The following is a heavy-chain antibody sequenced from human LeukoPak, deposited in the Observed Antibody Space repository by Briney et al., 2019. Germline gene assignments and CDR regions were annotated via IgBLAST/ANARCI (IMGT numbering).Heavy chain of an antibody. CDR2: ISGSGGST. D-gene: IGHD6-13*01. CDR3: ATKGSSSWHLDN. J-gene: IGHJ4*02. V-gene: IGHV3-23*01. CDR1: GFTFSSYA. Sequence: GGSLRLSCAASGFTFSSYAMSWVRQAPGKGLEWVSGISGSGGSTYNADSVKGRFTISRDNSKNTLYLQMNSLRGEDTAIYYCATKGSSSWHLDNWGQGTLVTVSS.